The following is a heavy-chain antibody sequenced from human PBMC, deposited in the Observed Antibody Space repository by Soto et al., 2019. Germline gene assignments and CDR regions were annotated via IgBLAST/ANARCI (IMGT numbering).Heavy chain of an antibody. CDR3: ARDRGGDSEDWFDP. J-gene: IGHJ5*02. D-gene: IGHD3-10*01. Sequence: QVQLVESGGGVVQPGRSLRLSCAASGFTFSSYAISWVRQAPGQGLEWMGGIIPIFGTANYAQKFQGRVTITADKSTSTAYMELSSLRSEDTAVYYCARDRGGDSEDWFDPWGQGTLVTVSS. V-gene: IGHV1-69*06. CDR1: GFTFSSYA. CDR2: IIPIFGTA.